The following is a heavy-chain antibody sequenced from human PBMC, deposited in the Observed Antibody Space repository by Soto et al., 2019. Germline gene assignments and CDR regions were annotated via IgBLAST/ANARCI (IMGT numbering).Heavy chain of an antibody. D-gene: IGHD1-26*01. Sequence: QVQLVESGGGVVQPGRSLRLSCVASGFTFSSYGMHWVRQAPGKGLGWVAIISYDGSNTYYADSVKGRFTISRDNSKNTLYLQMNSLRAEDTSVYYCAKEVGLSGSYYISSSYYFDYWGQGTLVTVSS. CDR2: ISYDGSNT. V-gene: IGHV3-30*18. CDR1: GFTFSSYG. CDR3: AKEVGLSGSYYISSSYYFDY. J-gene: IGHJ4*02.